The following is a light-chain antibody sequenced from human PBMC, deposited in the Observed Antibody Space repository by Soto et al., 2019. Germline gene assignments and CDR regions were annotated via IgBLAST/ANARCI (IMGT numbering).Light chain of an antibody. CDR3: SSYTSSSTLYV. J-gene: IGLJ1*01. CDR2: DVS. Sequence: QSALTQPASVSGSPGQSITISCTGTSSDVGGYNYVSWYQQHPGKAPKLMIYDVSNRPSGVSNRFSGSKSGNTASLTISGLQAEEEADYYCSSYTSSSTLYVFGTGPKLTVL. CDR1: SSDVGGYNY. V-gene: IGLV2-14*01.